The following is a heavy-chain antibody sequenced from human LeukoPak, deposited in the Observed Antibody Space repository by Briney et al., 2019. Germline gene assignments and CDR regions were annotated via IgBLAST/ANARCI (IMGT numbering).Heavy chain of an antibody. D-gene: IGHD3-22*01. Sequence: GGSLRLSCAASGFSFDSYGMHWVRQAPGKGLEWVAVMSYDGSNKYYADSVKGRFTISRDNSKNTLFLQMNSLRPDDTAVYYCARGPYDSSGYPHDKGAFDIWGQGTMVTVSS. CDR3: ARGPYDSSGYPHDKGAFDI. V-gene: IGHV3-30*03. CDR2: MSYDGSNK. J-gene: IGHJ3*02. CDR1: GFSFDSYG.